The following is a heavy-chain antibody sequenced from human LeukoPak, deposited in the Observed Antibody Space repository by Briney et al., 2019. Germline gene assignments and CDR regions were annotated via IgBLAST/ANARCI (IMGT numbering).Heavy chain of an antibody. V-gene: IGHV3-48*03. CDR2: ISNSGSTI. CDR3: ARNWNWDYYFDY. J-gene: IGHJ4*02. Sequence: PGGSLRLSCAASGFTFSSYEMNWVRQAPGKGLEWVSYISNSGSTIFYADSVNGRFTISRDNAKNSLYLQMNSLRAEDTAVYYCARNWNWDYYFDYWGKGTLVTVSS. D-gene: IGHD1-7*01. CDR1: GFTFSSYE.